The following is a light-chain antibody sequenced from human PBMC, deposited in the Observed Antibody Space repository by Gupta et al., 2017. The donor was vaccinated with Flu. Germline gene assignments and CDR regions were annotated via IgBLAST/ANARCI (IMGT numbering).Light chain of an antibody. J-gene: IGKJ3*01. Sequence: ILMTQSPRCLSVTPGEPASISCRSNQSLLETNGLHYLDWYLQKPGQPPQLLIYLNSIRASGVPDRFSASGSGTEFSLKISRVEADDTGIYYCRQALQAPNNFGPGTIVDI. CDR1: QSLLETNGLHY. CDR3: RQALQAPNN. V-gene: IGKV2-28*01. CDR2: LNS.